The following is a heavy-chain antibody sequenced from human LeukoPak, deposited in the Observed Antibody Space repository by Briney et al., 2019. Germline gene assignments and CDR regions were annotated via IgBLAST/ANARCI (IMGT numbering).Heavy chain of an antibody. D-gene: IGHD3-16*02. J-gene: IGHJ4*02. Sequence: GGSLRLSCAASGFTFSSYAMSWVRQAPGKGLEWVSAISGSGGSTYYADSVKGRFTISRDNSKNTLYLQMNSLRAEDTAVYYCGNRANYVWGSYRAGAFDYWGQGTLVTVSS. CDR1: GFTFSSYA. CDR3: GNRANYVWGSYRAGAFDY. CDR2: ISGSGGST. V-gene: IGHV3-23*01.